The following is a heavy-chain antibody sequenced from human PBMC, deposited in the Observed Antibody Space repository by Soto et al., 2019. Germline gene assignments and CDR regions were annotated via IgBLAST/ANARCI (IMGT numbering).Heavy chain of an antibody. J-gene: IGHJ4*02. V-gene: IGHV3-30-3*01. D-gene: IGHD4-4*01. CDR1: GFTFSSYA. Sequence: QVQLVESGGGVVQPGKSLRLSCAASGFTFSSYALHWVRQAPGKGLEWVALISYDGSNKYYADSVKGRFTISRDNSKNTLYLRMISLRAEETAVYCCAGLGSNYNYYFDYWGQGTLVTVSS. CDR3: AGLGSNYNYYFDY. CDR2: ISYDGSNK.